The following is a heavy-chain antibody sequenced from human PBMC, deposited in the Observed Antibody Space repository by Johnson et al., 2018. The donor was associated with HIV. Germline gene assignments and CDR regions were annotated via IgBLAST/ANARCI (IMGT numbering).Heavy chain of an antibody. CDR1: GFTFSNYA. CDR2: ISGSGTST. Sequence: VQLVESGGGLVQPGGSLRLSCAASGFTFSNYAMSWVRQAPGKGLEWVSAISGSGTSTYYADSVKGRFTISIDNSKNTLYLQMNSLRAEDTAVYYCARVGGSGWYEMDAFDIWGQGTMVTVSS. D-gene: IGHD6-19*01. CDR3: ARVGGSGWYEMDAFDI. V-gene: IGHV3-23*04. J-gene: IGHJ3*02.